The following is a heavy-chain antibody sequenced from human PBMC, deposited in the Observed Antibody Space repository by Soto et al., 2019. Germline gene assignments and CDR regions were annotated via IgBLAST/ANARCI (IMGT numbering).Heavy chain of an antibody. CDR1: GYTFTSYA. D-gene: IGHD2-15*01. V-gene: IGHV1-3*01. CDR3: ARDSVVVAATAGFDY. J-gene: IGHJ4*02. Sequence: ASVKVSCKASGYTFTSYAMHWVRQAPGQRLEWMGWINAGNGNTKYSQKFQGRVTITRDTSASTAYMELSSLRSEDTAVHYCARDSVVVAATAGFDYWGQGTLVTVSS. CDR2: INAGNGNT.